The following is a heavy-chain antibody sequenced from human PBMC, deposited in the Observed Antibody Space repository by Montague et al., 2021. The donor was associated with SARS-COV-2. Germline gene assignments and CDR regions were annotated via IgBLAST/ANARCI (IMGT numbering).Heavy chain of an antibody. CDR3: ARHVSNLRAAVDYFDY. J-gene: IGHJ4*02. CDR1: GGTISTDNLYWY. Sequence: SETLSLTCLVSGGTISTDNLYWYWAWIRQPPGKGLEWIGSIFHNGDSYYNPSLNTRVTISIDTSRNHFSLSLTPVTAPDTAVYYCARHVSNLRAAVDYFDYWDQGTPVTVSS. V-gene: IGHV4-39*01. CDR2: IFHNGDS. D-gene: IGHD5/OR15-5a*01.